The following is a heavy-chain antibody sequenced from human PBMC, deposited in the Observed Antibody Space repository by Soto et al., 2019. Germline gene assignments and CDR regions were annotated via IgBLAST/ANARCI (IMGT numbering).Heavy chain of an antibody. D-gene: IGHD3-10*01. J-gene: IGHJ3*02. V-gene: IGHV4-39*01. CDR2: IYYSGST. CDR1: GGSISSSSYY. Sequence: PSETLSLTCPVSGGSISSSSYYWGWIRQPPGKGLEWIGSIYYSGSTYYNPSLKSRVTISVDTSKNQFSLKLSSVTAADTAVYYCARHLMVGAFDIWGQGTMVTVSS. CDR3: ARHLMVGAFDI.